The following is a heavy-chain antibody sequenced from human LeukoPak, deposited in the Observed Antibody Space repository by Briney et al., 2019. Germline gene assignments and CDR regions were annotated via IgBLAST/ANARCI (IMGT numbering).Heavy chain of an antibody. CDR3: AKEGSSWYRSHTDY. J-gene: IGHJ4*02. CDR1: GFTFSSYA. V-gene: IGHV3-23*01. CDR2: ISGSGGST. Sequence: GGSLRLSCAASGFTFSSYAMSWVRQAPGKGLEWVSAISGSGGSTYYADSVKGRFTISRDNSKNTLYLQMNSLRAEGTAVYYCAKEGSSWYRSHTDYWGQGTLVTVSS. D-gene: IGHD6-13*01.